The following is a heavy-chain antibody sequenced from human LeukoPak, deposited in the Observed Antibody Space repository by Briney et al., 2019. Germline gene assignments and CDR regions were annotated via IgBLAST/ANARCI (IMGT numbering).Heavy chain of an antibody. CDR3: ARVSYDIWSGYSEYMDV. J-gene: IGHJ6*03. CDR2: ISAYNGNT. V-gene: IGHV1-18*01. D-gene: IGHD3-3*01. Sequence: GASVKVSCKASGYTFTNYVISWVRQAPGQGLEWMGWISAYNGNTNYAQKLQGRVTMTTDTSTSTAYMELRSLISDDTAVYYCARVSYDIWSGYSEYMDVWGKGTTVTVSS. CDR1: GYTFTNYV.